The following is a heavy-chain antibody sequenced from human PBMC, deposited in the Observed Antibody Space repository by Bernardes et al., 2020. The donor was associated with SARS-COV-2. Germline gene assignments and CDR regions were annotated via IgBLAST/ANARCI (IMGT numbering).Heavy chain of an antibody. J-gene: IGHJ4*02. V-gene: IGHV4-61*01. CDR2: IYSNGNT. D-gene: IGHD2-2*01. CDR1: GVSISGGTYY. Sequence: SETLSLTCTVSGVSISGGTYYWTWIRQSPGKEMEWIGYIYSNGNTKYNPSLQSRVTISVDTSKDQFSLDLTSVTAADTAVYYCATMWPPAVNDYWGQGSLVTVSS. CDR3: ATMWPPAVNDY.